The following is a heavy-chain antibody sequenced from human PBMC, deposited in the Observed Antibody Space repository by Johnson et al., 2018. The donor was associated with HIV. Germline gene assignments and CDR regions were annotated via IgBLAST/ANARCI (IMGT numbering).Heavy chain of an antibody. CDR2: ISWNSGSI. CDR3: AKAPRPPGAFDI. Sequence: EVQLVESGGGLVQPGRSLRLSCAASGFTFDDYAMHWVRQAPGKGLEWVSGISWNSGSIGYADSVKCRFTISRDDSKNTAYLQMNSLKTEDTAVYYCAKAPRPPGAFDIWGQGTMVTVSS. CDR1: GFTFDDYA. V-gene: IGHV3-9*01. J-gene: IGHJ3*02.